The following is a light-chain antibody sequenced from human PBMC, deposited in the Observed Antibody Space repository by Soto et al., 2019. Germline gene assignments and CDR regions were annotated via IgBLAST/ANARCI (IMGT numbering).Light chain of an antibody. V-gene: IGKV3-20*01. CDR2: YAS. Sequence: EMVLPQSQGPLSLSPGERAPLSCRASPSVSGNYLAWYRHKPGQSLRLLIYYASSWATGIPDRFSGSGSGTDFALTISRLAPEDFTVYYCQQDGGSPPWTFGQGTTVYVK. CDR3: QQDGGSPPWT. J-gene: IGKJ1*01. CDR1: PSVSGNY.